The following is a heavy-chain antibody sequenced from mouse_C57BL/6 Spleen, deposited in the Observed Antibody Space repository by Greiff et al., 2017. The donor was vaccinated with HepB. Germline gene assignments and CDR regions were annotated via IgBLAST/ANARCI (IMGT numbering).Heavy chain of an antibody. V-gene: IGHV1-69*01. J-gene: IGHJ3*01. D-gene: IGHD1-1*01. CDR2: IDPSDSYT. Sequence: VQLQPGAELVMPGASVKLSCKASGYTFTSYWMHWVKQRPGQGLEWIGEIDPSDSYTNYNQKFKGKSTLTVDKSSSTAYMQLSSLTSEDSAVYYCARTGYGSSLFAYWGQGTLVTVSA. CDR1: GYTFTSYW. CDR3: ARTGYGSSLFAY.